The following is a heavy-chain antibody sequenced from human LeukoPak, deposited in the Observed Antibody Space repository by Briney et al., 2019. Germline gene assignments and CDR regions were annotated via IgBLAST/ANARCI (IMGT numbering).Heavy chain of an antibody. Sequence: GRSLRLSCAASGFTVSSNYMSWVRQAPGKGLEWVSVIYSGGSTYYADSVKGRFTISRDNSKNTLYLQMNSLRAEDTAVYYCANTLRSSSSFDYWGQGTLVTVSS. CDR3: ANTLRSSSSFDY. CDR2: IYSGGST. CDR1: GFTVSSNY. D-gene: IGHD6-6*01. V-gene: IGHV3-53*01. J-gene: IGHJ4*02.